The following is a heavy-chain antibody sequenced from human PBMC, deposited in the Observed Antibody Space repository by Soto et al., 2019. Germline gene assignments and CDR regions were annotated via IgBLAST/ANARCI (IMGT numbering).Heavy chain of an antibody. Sequence: QVQLVQSGAEVQKPGSSVKVSCKASGGTFSSYTISWVRQAPGQGLEWMGRIIPILGIANYAQKFQGRVTITADKSTSTAYMELSSLRSEDTAVYYCTRDEVYSSGWYPYFQHWGQGTLVTVSS. J-gene: IGHJ1*01. D-gene: IGHD6-19*01. CDR3: TRDEVYSSGWYPYFQH. V-gene: IGHV1-69*08. CDR1: GGTFSSYT. CDR2: IIPILGIA.